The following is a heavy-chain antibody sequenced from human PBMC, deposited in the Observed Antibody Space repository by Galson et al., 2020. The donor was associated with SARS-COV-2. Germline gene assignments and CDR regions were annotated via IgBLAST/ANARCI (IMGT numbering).Heavy chain of an antibody. CDR1: GFTFSNYG. CDR2: IFYDGNYK. CDR3: ARREEDNKRRGLEH. Sequence: GGSLRISCAASGFTFSNYGMHWVRQAPGKGLEWVAVIFYDGNYKYYGDSVKGRFTISRDNSKNTVYLQMNSLTAEDTAVYYCARREEDNKRRGLEHWGQGILVTVSS. J-gene: IGHJ4*02. V-gene: IGHV3-33*01. D-gene: IGHD1-1*01.